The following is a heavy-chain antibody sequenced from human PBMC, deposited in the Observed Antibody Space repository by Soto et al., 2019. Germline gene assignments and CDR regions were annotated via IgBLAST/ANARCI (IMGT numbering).Heavy chain of an antibody. D-gene: IGHD6-19*01. CDR1: GFSLTTSGVG. CDR3: AHLAVAGPIGNFDY. CDR2: IYWDDDK. V-gene: IGHV2-5*02. J-gene: IGHJ4*02. Sequence: SGPTLVNPTQTLTLTCTFSGFSLTTSGVGVGWIRQPPGKALEWLALIYWDDDKHYSPSLKSRLTITRDTSKKQVVLTMTNMDPVDTATYYCAHLAVAGPIGNFDYWGQGTLVTVSS.